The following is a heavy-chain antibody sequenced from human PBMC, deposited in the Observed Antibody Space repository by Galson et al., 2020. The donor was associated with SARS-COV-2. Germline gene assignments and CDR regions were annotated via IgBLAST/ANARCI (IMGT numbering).Heavy chain of an antibody. CDR1: GYTFTSYD. CDR2: MNPNSGNT. J-gene: IGHJ6*02. Sequence: ASVKVSCKASGYTFTSYDINWVRQAAGQGLEWMGWMNPNSGNTGYPQKFQGRVTMTRVTSVGTAYMELNSLRSDDTAVYYCARRPEGLYYGMDVWGQGTTVTGSS. CDR3: ARRPEGLYYGMDV. V-gene: IGHV1-8*01.